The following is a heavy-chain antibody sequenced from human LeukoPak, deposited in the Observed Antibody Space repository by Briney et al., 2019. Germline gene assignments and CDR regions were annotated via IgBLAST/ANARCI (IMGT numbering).Heavy chain of an antibody. CDR3: AKVYSSSWYPDAFDI. CDR2: VSGSGGST. D-gene: IGHD6-13*01. CDR1: GFTFSSYA. V-gene: IGHV3-23*01. J-gene: IGHJ3*02. Sequence: GGSLRLSCAASGFTFSSYAMSWVRQAPGKGLEWVSAVSGSGGSTYYADSVKGRFTISRDNSKNTLYLQMNSLRAEDTAVYYCAKVYSSSWYPDAFDIWGQGTMVTVSS.